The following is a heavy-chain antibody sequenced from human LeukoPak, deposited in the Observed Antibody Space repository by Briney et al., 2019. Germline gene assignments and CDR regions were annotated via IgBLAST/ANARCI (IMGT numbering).Heavy chain of an antibody. Sequence: GGSLRLSCAASGFTFSTFGMNWVRQAPGKGLEWVSVLYSGGSTNYADSVKGRFTISRDNSKNTLYLQMNSLRAEDTAVYYCARDLGLGVIDYWGQGTLVIVSS. CDR3: ARDLGLGVIDY. D-gene: IGHD3-16*01. CDR2: LYSGGST. CDR1: GFTFSTFG. J-gene: IGHJ4*02. V-gene: IGHV3-66*01.